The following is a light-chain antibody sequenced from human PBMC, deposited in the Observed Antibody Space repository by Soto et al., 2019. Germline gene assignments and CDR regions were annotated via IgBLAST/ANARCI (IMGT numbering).Light chain of an antibody. CDR2: AAS. J-gene: IGKJ4*01. CDR3: QQYYSYPQT. CDR1: QGSSSY. Sequence: AIRMTQSPSSLSASTGDRVTITCRASQGSSSYLAWYQQKPGKAPKLLIDAASTLQSGVPSRFSGSGSGTDFTLTISCLQSEDFATYYCQQYYSYPQTFGGGTKVEIK. V-gene: IGKV1-8*01.